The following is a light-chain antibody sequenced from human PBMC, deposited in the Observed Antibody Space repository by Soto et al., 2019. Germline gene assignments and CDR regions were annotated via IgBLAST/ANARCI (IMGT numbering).Light chain of an antibody. Sequence: DIQMTQSPSSLYASIGDRVTITCRASQSISTYLSWYQKKAGKAPKLLISAASTLRDGVPPRFSGSGSGTDFTLTISSLQPEEFAVYYCQKSYSSPRTFGQGTKVEIK. V-gene: IGKV1-39*01. CDR2: AAS. CDR3: QKSYSSPRT. CDR1: QSISTY. J-gene: IGKJ1*01.